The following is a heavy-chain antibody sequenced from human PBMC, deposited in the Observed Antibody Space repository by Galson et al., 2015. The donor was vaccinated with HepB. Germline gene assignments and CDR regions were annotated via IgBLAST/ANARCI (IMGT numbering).Heavy chain of an antibody. J-gene: IGHJ6*02. D-gene: IGHD5-18*01. Sequence: PALVTPTQTLTLTCTFSGFSLSTSGMCVSWIRQPPGKALEWLARIDWDDDKYYSTSLKTRLTISKDTSKNQVVLTMTNMDPVDTATYYCARILYPGYSYNYGMDVWGQGTTVTVSS. V-gene: IGHV2-70*11. CDR2: IDWDDDK. CDR1: GFSLSTSGMC. CDR3: ARILYPGYSYNYGMDV.